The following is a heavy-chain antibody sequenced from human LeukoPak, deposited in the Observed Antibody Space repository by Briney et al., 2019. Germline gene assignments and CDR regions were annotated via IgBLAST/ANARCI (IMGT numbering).Heavy chain of an antibody. V-gene: IGHV4-61*01. Sequence: PSETLSLTCTVSGVSVSSGSYYWSWIRQPPGKGLEWIGYIYYSGGTNYNPSLKSRVTISVDTSKNQFSLKLSSVTAADTAVYYCARAVFYYDSSGYYYDSAFDIWGQGTMVTVSS. CDR1: GVSVSSGSYY. CDR2: IYYSGGT. CDR3: ARAVFYYDSSGYYYDSAFDI. J-gene: IGHJ3*02. D-gene: IGHD3-22*01.